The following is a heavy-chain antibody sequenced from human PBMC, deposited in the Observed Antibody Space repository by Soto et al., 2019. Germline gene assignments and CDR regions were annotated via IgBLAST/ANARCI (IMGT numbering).Heavy chain of an antibody. CDR3: ARVDSSGYYRPYWYFDL. V-gene: IGHV4-31*03. Sequence: QVQLQESGPGLVKPSQTLSLTCTVSGGSISSGGYYWSWIRQHPGKGLEWIGYIYYSGSTYYNPSLKSRVTISVDTSKNQFSLKLSSVTAADTAVYYCARVDSSGYYRPYWYFDLWGRGTLVTVSS. D-gene: IGHD3-22*01. CDR1: GGSISSGGYY. J-gene: IGHJ2*01. CDR2: IYYSGST.